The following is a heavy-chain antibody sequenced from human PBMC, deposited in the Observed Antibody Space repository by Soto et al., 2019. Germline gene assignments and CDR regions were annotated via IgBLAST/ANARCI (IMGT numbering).Heavy chain of an antibody. D-gene: IGHD1-26*01. CDR3: AKDSGSYPNYYYYGMDV. V-gene: IGHV3-23*01. CDR2: ISGSGGST. CDR1: GFTFSSYA. Sequence: EVQLLESGGGLVQPGGSLRLSCAASGFTFSSYAMSWVRQAPGKGLEWVSAISGSGGSTYYADSVKGRFTISRDNSKTTLYLQMNSLRAEDTALYYCAKDSGSYPNYYYYGMDVWGQGTTVTVSS. J-gene: IGHJ6*02.